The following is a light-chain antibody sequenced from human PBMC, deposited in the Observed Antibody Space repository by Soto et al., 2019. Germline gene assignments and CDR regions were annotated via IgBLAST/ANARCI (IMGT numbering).Light chain of an antibody. V-gene: IGKV3-15*01. J-gene: IGKJ2*01. CDR1: QSISSN. Sequence: EVLMTQSPATLSVSPGERATLSCRASQSISSNLAWYQQKPGQAPRLLIYDASTRATGIPVRFSGSGSGTEFTLTISSLQSEDFAVYYCQQYNNWPPYTFGQGTKLEIK. CDR3: QQYNNWPPYT. CDR2: DAS.